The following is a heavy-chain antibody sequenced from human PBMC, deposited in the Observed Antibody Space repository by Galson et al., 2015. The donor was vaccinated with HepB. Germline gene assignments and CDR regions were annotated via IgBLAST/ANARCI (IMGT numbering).Heavy chain of an antibody. Sequence: SLRLSCAASGVTFSNYGFHWVRQAPGKGLEWVTVISYDGRNKYYADSVKGRFTISRDNSKNMVYPQMNSLRAEGTASYYCAKDPYLYSALAGTMAGLDYWGQGTLVTVSS. D-gene: IGHD6-19*01. V-gene: IGHV3-30*18. CDR3: AKDPYLYSALAGTMAGLDY. CDR1: GVTFSNYG. CDR2: ISYDGRNK. J-gene: IGHJ4*02.